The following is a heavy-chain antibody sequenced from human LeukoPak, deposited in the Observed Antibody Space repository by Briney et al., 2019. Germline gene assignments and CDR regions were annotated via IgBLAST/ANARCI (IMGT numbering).Heavy chain of an antibody. Sequence: GGSLRLSCAASGFTFSSYAMSWVRQAPGKGLEWVSAISGSSVSTFYADSVKGRFTISRDNSKNTLYLQMNSLRAEDTAVYYCAKDPYGTRYFDYWGQGTLVTVSS. V-gene: IGHV3-23*01. CDR3: AKDPYGTRYFDY. D-gene: IGHD2-2*01. J-gene: IGHJ4*02. CDR2: ISGSSVST. CDR1: GFTFSSYA.